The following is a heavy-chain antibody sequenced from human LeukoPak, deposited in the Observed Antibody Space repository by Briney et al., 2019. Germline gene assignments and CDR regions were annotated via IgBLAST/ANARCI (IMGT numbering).Heavy chain of an antibody. D-gene: IGHD3-10*01. CDR3: ARDLYYGSGITLDY. Sequence: SETLSLTCTVSGGSISSYYWSWIRQPPGKGLEWIGYIYYSGSTNYNPSLKSRVTISVDTSKNQFSLKLSSVTAADTAVYYCARDLYYGSGITLDYWGQGTLVTVSS. J-gene: IGHJ4*02. CDR1: GGSISSYY. CDR2: IYYSGST. V-gene: IGHV4-59*01.